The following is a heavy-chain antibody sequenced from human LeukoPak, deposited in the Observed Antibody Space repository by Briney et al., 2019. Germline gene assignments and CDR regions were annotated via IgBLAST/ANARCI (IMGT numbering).Heavy chain of an antibody. Sequence: ASVKVSCKASGYTFTGYYMHWVRQAPGKGLEWMGGFDPEDGETIYAQKFQGRVTMTEDTSTDTAYMELSSLRSEDTAVYYCATVAPGSGWYFYWGQGTLVTVSS. CDR2: FDPEDGET. CDR3: ATVAPGSGWYFY. D-gene: IGHD6-19*01. J-gene: IGHJ4*02. CDR1: GYTFTGYY. V-gene: IGHV1-24*01.